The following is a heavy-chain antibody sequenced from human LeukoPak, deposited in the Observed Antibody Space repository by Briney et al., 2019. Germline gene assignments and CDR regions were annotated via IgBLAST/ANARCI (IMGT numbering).Heavy chain of an antibody. J-gene: IGHJ4*02. V-gene: IGHV1-2*02. D-gene: IGHD3-22*01. CDR3: ARGGVRGYYDSSGYQTFDY. Sequence: GGAVNLSCKASGYPFDNFGLTWVRQAPGQGLEWMGWINPNSGGTNYAQKFQGRVTMTRDTSISTAYMELSRLRSDDTAVYYCARGGVRGYYDSSGYQTFDYWGQGTLVTVTA. CDR1: GYPFDNFG. CDR2: INPNSGGT.